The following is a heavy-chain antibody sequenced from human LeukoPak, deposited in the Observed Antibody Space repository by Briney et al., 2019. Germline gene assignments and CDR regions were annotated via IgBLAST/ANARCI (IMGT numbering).Heavy chain of an antibody. CDR1: GGSMTTYY. Sequence: PSETLSLTCTVSGGSMTTYYWSWIREAPGKGLEWIGNIHYSGRTNYNPSLKSRVTISVDTSKNQFSLKLRSVTAADTAVYYCAGDNPTMITPSEYWGQGTLVTVSP. D-gene: IGHD3-16*01. CDR2: IHYSGRT. J-gene: IGHJ4*02. V-gene: IGHV4-59*01. CDR3: AGDNPTMITPSEY.